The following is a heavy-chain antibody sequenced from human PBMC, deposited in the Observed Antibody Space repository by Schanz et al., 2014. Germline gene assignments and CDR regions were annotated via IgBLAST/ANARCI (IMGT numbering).Heavy chain of an antibody. CDR3: ARAQGVIRLYYGVDV. J-gene: IGHJ6*02. CDR2: MWNDGIKT. V-gene: IGHV3-30*04. D-gene: IGHD3-10*01. CDR1: TSLFSRSV. Sequence: QAQLVESGGGVVQPGRSLTLSCAVSTSLFSRSVIHWVRQAPGKGLDWVAVMWNDGIKTHYADSGKGRFTISRDNSKNTVYLQMNSLRSDDAAVYYCARAQGVIRLYYGVDVWGQGTTVTVSS.